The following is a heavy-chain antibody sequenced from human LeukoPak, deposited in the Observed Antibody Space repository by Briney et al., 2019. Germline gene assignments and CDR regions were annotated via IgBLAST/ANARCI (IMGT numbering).Heavy chain of an antibody. CDR3: ARSRRDNYCYYYGMDV. CDR2: ISSSDTTI. V-gene: IGHV3-48*03. D-gene: IGHD5-24*01. CDR1: GFTFSSYE. Sequence: HPGGSLRLSCAASGFTFSSYEMTWVRQAPGKGLEWVSNISSSDTTIHYADSVKGRFTISRDNARNSLYLQMNSLRAEDTAVYYCARSRRDNYCYYYGMDVWGQGTTVTVSS. J-gene: IGHJ6*02.